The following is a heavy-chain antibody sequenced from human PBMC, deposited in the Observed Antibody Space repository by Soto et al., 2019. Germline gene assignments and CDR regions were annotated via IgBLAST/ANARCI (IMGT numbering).Heavy chain of an antibody. D-gene: IGHD1-26*01. CDR3: AKGAYYYYYMDV. CDR1: GVTFDDYA. Sequence: GGSLRLSCAASGVTFDDYAMHWVRQAPGKGLEWVSGISWNSGSIGYADSVKGRFTISRDNAKNSLYLQMNSLRAEDTALYYCAKGAYYYYYMDVWGKGTTVTVSS. V-gene: IGHV3-9*01. CDR2: ISWNSGSI. J-gene: IGHJ6*03.